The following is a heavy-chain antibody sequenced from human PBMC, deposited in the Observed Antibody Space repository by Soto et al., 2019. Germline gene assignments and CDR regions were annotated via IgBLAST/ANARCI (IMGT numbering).Heavy chain of an antibody. J-gene: IGHJ4*02. CDR2: ILPIFHTT. CDR1: GGFFSSNA. V-gene: IGHV1-69*01. CDR3: ATGGRGYSSAPRFCFEY. D-gene: IGHD5-18*01. Sequence: QVQLVQSGAEVKKPGSSVKVSCQASGGFFSSNAISWVRQAPGQGLEWMGGILPIFHTTHYAQKFQGRVTITAAESTSTAYMELSSLKSEDTALYYCATGGRGYSSAPRFCFEYWGQGTLVPVSS.